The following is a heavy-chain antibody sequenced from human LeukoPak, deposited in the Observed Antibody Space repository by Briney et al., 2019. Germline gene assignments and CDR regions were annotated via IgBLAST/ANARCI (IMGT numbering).Heavy chain of an antibody. J-gene: IGHJ5*02. CDR2: ISSSSSTI. CDR3: ARDAGPRYSYGYDP. CDR1: GFTFSSYS. Sequence: GGSLRLSCAASGFTFSSYSMNWVRQAPGKGLEWVSYISSSSSTIYYADSVKGRFTISRDNAKNSLYLQMNSLRAEDTAVYYCARDAGPRYSYGYDPWGQGTLVTVSS. D-gene: IGHD5-18*01. V-gene: IGHV3-48*01.